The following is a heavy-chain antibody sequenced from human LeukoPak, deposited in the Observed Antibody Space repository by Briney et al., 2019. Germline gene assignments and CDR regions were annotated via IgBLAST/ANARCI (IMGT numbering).Heavy chain of an antibody. Sequence: GGSLRLSCAASAFTFRSYGMHWVRQAPGKGLDWVAVILENGSYQYYADSVKGRFTISRDNSKNTLFLQMNSLRDEDTAIYYCARVQGGGFRTADYWGQGTLVAVSS. J-gene: IGHJ4*02. CDR3: ARVQGGGFRTADY. CDR2: ILENGSYQ. V-gene: IGHV3-30*19. D-gene: IGHD1-14*01. CDR1: AFTFRSYG.